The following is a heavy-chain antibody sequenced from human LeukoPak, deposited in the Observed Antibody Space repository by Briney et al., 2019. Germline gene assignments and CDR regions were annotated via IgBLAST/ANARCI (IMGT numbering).Heavy chain of an antibody. CDR2: ISGSGGST. J-gene: IGHJ3*02. V-gene: IGHV3-23*01. CDR3: AKDEGLRYFDWQTLDAFDI. CDR1: GFTFSSYA. D-gene: IGHD3-9*01. Sequence: PGGSLRLSCAASGFTFSSYAMSWVRQAPGKGLEWVSAISGSGGSTYYADSVKGRFTISRDNSKNTLYLQMNSLRAEDTAVYYCAKDEGLRYFDWQTLDAFDIWGQGTMVTVSS.